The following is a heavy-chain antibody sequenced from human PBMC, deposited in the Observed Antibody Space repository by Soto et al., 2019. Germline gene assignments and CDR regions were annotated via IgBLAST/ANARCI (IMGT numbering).Heavy chain of an antibody. V-gene: IGHV1-18*01. CDR3: ARAPEVGAPPALYYFDY. CDR1: GYTFTSYG. J-gene: IGHJ4*02. Sequence: GASVKVSCKASGYTFTSYGISWVRQAPGQGLEWMGRISAYNGNTNYAQKLQGRVTMTTDTSTSTAYVELRSLRSDDTAVYYCARAPEVGAPPALYYFDYWGQGTLVTVSS. D-gene: IGHD1-26*01. CDR2: ISAYNGNT.